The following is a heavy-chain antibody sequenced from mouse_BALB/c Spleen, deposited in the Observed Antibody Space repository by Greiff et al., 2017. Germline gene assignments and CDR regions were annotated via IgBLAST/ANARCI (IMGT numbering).Heavy chain of an antibody. CDR2: IDPETGGT. D-gene: IGHD2-14*01. CDR1: GYTFTDYE. J-gene: IGHJ2*01. CDR3: TRPRYDAGLFDY. Sequence: QVQLKESGAELVRPGASVTLSCKASGYTFTDYEMHWVKQTPVHGLEWIGAIDPETGGTAYNQKFKGKATLTADKSSSTAYMELRSLTSEDSAVYYCTRPRYDAGLFDYWGQGTTLTVSS. V-gene: IGHV1-15*01.